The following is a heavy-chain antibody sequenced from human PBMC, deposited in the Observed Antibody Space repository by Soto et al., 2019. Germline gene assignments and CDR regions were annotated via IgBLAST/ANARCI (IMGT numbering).Heavy chain of an antibody. J-gene: IGHJ4*02. CDR3: AKEYYDFWSGYYRPPYFDY. V-gene: IGHV3-30*18. Sequence: GGSLRLSCAASGVTFSSYGMHWVRQAPGKGLEWVAVISYDGSNKYYADSVKGRFTISRDNSKNTLYLQMNSLRAEDTAVYYCAKEYYDFWSGYYRPPYFDYWGQGTLVTVSS. CDR1: GVTFSSYG. D-gene: IGHD3-3*01. CDR2: ISYDGSNK.